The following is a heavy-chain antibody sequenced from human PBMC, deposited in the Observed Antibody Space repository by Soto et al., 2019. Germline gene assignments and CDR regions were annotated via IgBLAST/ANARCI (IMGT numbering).Heavy chain of an antibody. D-gene: IGHD3-10*01. CDR2: IFYSGTA. J-gene: IGHJ5*02. Sequence: SETLSLTCTVSGDSMSSGDHSWSWIRQPPGKGLEWIGYIFYSGTAYYNPSLKSRLTISVDTSKNQFSLKLSSVTAADTAVYYCARTDYGTADFDPWGQGSLVTVSS. V-gene: IGHV4-30-4*01. CDR3: ARTDYGTADFDP. CDR1: GDSMSSGDHS.